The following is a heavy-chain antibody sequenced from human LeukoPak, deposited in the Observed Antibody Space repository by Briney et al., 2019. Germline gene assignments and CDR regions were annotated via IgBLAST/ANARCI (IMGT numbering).Heavy chain of an antibody. CDR2: ISYDGSNK. V-gene: IGHV3-30*04. Sequence: PGGSLRLSCAASGFTFNNYAMHWVRQAPGKGLEWVAVISYDGSNKYYTDSVKGRFTISRDNSKNTLYLQMNSLRSEDTAVYFCAKDPSSGWYNPSFDYWGQGTLVTVSS. CDR3: AKDPSSGWYNPSFDY. CDR1: GFTFNNYA. J-gene: IGHJ4*02. D-gene: IGHD6-19*01.